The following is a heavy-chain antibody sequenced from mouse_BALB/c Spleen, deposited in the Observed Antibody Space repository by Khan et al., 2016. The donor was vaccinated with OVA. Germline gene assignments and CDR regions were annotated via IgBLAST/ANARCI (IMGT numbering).Heavy chain of an antibody. CDR3: ARIYGSGFDY. J-gene: IGHJ2*01. D-gene: IGHD1-1*01. CDR1: GYSFTGYF. CDR2: INPHFGET. V-gene: IGHV1-20*01. Sequence: VQLKQSGPELVKPGASVKISCQASGYSFTGYFMHWVMQSHGKSLEWIGRINPHFGETFYSQKFVDKATLTVDESSSTAHMELRSLTSEDSAVYYCARIYGSGFDYWGQGTTLTVSS.